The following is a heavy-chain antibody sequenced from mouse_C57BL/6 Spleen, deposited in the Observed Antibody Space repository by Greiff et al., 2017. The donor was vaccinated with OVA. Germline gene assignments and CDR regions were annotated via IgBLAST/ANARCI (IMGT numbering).Heavy chain of an antibody. Sequence: VESGGGLVQPGGSLSLSCAASGFTFTDYYMSWVRQPPGKALEWLGFIRNKANGYTTEYSASVKGRFTISRDNSQSILYLQMNALRAEDSATYYCARRYYDYAMDYWGQGTSVTVSS. J-gene: IGHJ4*01. CDR1: GFTFTDYY. D-gene: IGHD1-1*01. CDR3: ARRYYDYAMDY. CDR2: IRNKANGYTT. V-gene: IGHV7-3*01.